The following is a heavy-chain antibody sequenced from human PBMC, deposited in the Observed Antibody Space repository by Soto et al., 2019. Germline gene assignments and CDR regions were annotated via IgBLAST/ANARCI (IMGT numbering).Heavy chain of an antibody. Sequence: QVQLQESGPGLVEPSETLSLSCAVSGDSISNSDAYWTWIRQPPGKGLEWIGTINYNNYNGITYYNPSLKSRLTMSVDTSRNQFSLKLSSVSATDTAFFYCARHSGSYSLEYCGQGILVTVAS. CDR3: ARHSGSYSLEY. CDR2: INYNNYNGIT. CDR1: GDSISNSDAY. J-gene: IGHJ4*02. V-gene: IGHV4-39*01. D-gene: IGHD1-26*01.